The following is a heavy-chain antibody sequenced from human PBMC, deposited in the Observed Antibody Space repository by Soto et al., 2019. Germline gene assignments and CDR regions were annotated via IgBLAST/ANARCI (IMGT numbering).Heavy chain of an antibody. J-gene: IGHJ4*02. CDR2: IYYSGST. CDR3: ASSSIAARYIDY. V-gene: IGHV4-61*01. CDR1: GGSVSSGSYY. Sequence: SETLSLTSTVSGGSVSSGSYYWSWIRQPPGKGLEWIGYIYYSGSTNYNPSLKSRVTISVDTSKNQFSLKLSSVTAADTAVYYCASSSIAARYIDYWGQGTLVTVSS. D-gene: IGHD6-6*01.